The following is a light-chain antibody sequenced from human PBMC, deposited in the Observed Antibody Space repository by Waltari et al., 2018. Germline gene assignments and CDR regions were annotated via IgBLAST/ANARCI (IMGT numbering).Light chain of an antibody. V-gene: IGKV1-5*03. J-gene: IGKJ1*01. Sequence: DIQMTQSPSTLSASVGDRVTITCRASQSISRWLAWYQQKPGKAPKLLITQVSSLRSGVPSRFSGSGSGTEFTLTISNLQPDDFATYYCQQYNSYSPTWTFGQGTKVEIK. CDR3: QQYNSYSPTWT. CDR1: QSISRW. CDR2: QVS.